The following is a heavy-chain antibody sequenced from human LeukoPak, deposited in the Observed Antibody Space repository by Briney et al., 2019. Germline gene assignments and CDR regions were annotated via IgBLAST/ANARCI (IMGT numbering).Heavy chain of an antibody. CDR2: IYYSGST. V-gene: IGHV4-39*01. Sequence: SETLSLTCTVSGGSISSSSYYWGWIRQPPGKGLEWIGSIYYSGSTYYNPSLKSRVTISVDTSKNQFSLKLSSVTAADTAVYYCASTIFGVVIIREDVDYWGQGTLVTVSS. D-gene: IGHD3-3*01. CDR3: ASTIFGVVIIREDVDY. CDR1: GGSISSSSYY. J-gene: IGHJ4*02.